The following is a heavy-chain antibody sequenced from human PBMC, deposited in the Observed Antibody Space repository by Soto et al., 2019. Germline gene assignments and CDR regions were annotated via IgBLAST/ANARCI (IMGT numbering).Heavy chain of an antibody. D-gene: IGHD5-12*01. CDR1: VPSFTSYY. CDR2: GNHRGDN. Sequence: SETLSLTCNVSVPSFTSYYWPWVRQAPGKGLEWIGEGNHRGDNTYNPSLGGRVAISVDTSKNEFSLKLTSVTGGDTGVYFCGRGRGYRRFVDYWGQGTLVTVSS. V-gene: IGHV4-34*01. J-gene: IGHJ4*02. CDR3: GRGRGYRRFVDY.